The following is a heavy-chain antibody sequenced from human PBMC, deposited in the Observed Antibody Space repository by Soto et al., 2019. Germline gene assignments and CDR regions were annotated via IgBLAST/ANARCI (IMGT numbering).Heavy chain of an antibody. J-gene: IGHJ4*02. D-gene: IGHD1-26*01. CDR2: IIPIFGTA. CDR1: GGTFSSYS. Sequence: QVQLVQSGAEVKKPGSSVKVSCKASGGTFSSYSINWVRQAPGQGHEWMGEIIPIFGTANYAQKFQGRVTITADESTSTAYMELSSLRSEDTPVYYCARDGGRHSGGIDYWGQGTLVTVSS. V-gene: IGHV1-69*01. CDR3: ARDGGRHSGGIDY.